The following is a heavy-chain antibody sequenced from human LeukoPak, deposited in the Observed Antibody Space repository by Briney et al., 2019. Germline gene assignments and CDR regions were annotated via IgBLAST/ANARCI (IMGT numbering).Heavy chain of an antibody. J-gene: IGHJ3*02. Sequence: SETLSLTCAVYGGSFSGYYWSWIRQPPGKGLEWIGEINHSGSTSYNPSLKSRVTISVDTSKNQFSLKLSSVTAADTAVYYCARHAGVVVVPAARTKKRAFDIWGQGTMVTVSS. V-gene: IGHV4-34*01. CDR2: INHSGST. CDR3: ARHAGVVVVPAARTKKRAFDI. CDR1: GGSFSGYY. D-gene: IGHD2-2*01.